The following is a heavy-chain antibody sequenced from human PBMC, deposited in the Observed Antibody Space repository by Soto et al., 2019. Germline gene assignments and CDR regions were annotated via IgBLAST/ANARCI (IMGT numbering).Heavy chain of an antibody. CDR1: GVTFSSYS. D-gene: IGHD1-7*01. Sequence: GGSLRLFCAAAGVTFSSYSMSWVRQAPGKGLEWVSPITASGGTTYYADSVKGRFTISRDSSRNTLYLQMNSLRAEDTALYYCAKCLQVNWNYDAFHIWGQGTMVTVSS. CDR3: AKCLQVNWNYDAFHI. V-gene: IGHV3-23*01. J-gene: IGHJ3*02. CDR2: ITASGGTT.